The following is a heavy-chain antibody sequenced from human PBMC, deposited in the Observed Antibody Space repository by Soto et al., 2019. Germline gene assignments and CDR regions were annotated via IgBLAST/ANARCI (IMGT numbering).Heavy chain of an antibody. J-gene: IGHJ4*02. Sequence: PSETLSLTCTVSGGSINNHYWSWIRQPPGKGLEWLGYVYYSGITNYNPSLKSRVTISVDTSKNQFSLKLSSVTAADTAVYYCARGFNLGAAGTRDYFDYWGQGTLVTVSS. CDR1: GGSINNHY. CDR2: VYYSGIT. D-gene: IGHD6-13*01. V-gene: IGHV4-59*08. CDR3: ARGFNLGAAGTRDYFDY.